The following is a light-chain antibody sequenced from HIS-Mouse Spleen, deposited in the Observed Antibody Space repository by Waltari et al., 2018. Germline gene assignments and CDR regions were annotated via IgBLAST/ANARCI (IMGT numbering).Light chain of an antibody. CDR1: PSISSW. Sequence: DIQMPQSPSTLSASVGDRVTITCRASPSISSWLAWYQQKPGKDPKPLIYKASSLESGVPSRFSGSGSGTEFTLTISSLQPDDFATYYCQQYNSYSRTFGQGTKVEIK. J-gene: IGKJ1*01. V-gene: IGKV1-5*03. CDR3: QQYNSYSRT. CDR2: KAS.